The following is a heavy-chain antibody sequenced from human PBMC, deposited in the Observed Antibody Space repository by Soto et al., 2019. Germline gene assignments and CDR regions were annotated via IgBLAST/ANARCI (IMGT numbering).Heavy chain of an antibody. CDR3: ARSQGSMTSLETEYYYFYGTDV. V-gene: IGHV1-69*01. D-gene: IGHD2-2*01. Sequence: QVQLVQSGAEVKKPGSSVTVSCKASGGTFSSYAISWVRQATGQGLDWIGGIIPISGTANYAQKFQGRGTITADECTSAAYMELSRLRSEDTAVYYCARSQGSMTSLETEYYYFYGTDVWGQGTTATVSS. J-gene: IGHJ6*02. CDR1: GGTFSSYA. CDR2: IIPISGTA.